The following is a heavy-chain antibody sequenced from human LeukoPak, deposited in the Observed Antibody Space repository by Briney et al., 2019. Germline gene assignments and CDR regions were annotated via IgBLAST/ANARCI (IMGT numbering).Heavy chain of an antibody. CDR2: INSDGSST. Sequence: GGSLRLSCAASGFXLSSYWIHWVRQVPGKGRVWVSRINSDGSSTNYADSVKGRFTISRDNAKNTLYLQMNSLRAEDTAVYYCARAISYTNYGMDVWGQGTTVTVSS. CDR1: GFXLSSYW. CDR3: ARAISYTNYGMDV. D-gene: IGHD4-11*01. V-gene: IGHV3-74*01. J-gene: IGHJ6*02.